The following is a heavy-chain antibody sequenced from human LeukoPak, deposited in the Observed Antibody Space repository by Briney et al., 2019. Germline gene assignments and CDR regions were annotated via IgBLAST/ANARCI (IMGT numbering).Heavy chain of an antibody. V-gene: IGHV3-48*03. D-gene: IGHD1-26*01. CDR2: ISSSGSTI. Sequence: GGSLRLSCAASGFTFSSYEMNWVRQAPGKGLEWVSYISSSGSTIYYADSVKGRFTISRDNAKNSLYLQMNSLRAEDTAVYYCTRPNGGATSSDYWGQGTLVTVSS. CDR1: GFTFSSYE. CDR3: TRPNGGATSSDY. J-gene: IGHJ4*02.